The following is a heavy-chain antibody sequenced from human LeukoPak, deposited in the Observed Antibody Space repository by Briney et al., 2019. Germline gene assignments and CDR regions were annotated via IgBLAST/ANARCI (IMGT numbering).Heavy chain of an antibody. V-gene: IGHV3-23*01. Sequence: PGVSLRLSCTTSGFPFNIYSMAWVRQAPGKGLEWVSSISSKGDYIFYADSVKGRFTISRDSSANSMYLQMNSLRAEDAAVYYCVRGMQPSLMRASGMSYWGQGTLVIVSS. J-gene: IGHJ4*02. D-gene: IGHD2-8*01. CDR2: ISSKGDYI. CDR3: VRGMQPSLMRASGMSY. CDR1: GFPFNIYS.